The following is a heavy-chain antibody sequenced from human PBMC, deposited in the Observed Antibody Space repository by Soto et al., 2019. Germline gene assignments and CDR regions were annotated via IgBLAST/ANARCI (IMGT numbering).Heavy chain of an antibody. Sequence: QVQLQESGPGLVKPSETLSLSCTVSGGSVSSGRFYWSWIRQPPGKGLEWMGYIYYTGSTKYNPSLKSRVTISVDTSKNQFSLKLTSVTAADTAVYYCARSGSGSGWLGGQGTLVTVSS. J-gene: IGHJ4*02. CDR2: IYYTGST. CDR1: GGSVSSGRFY. V-gene: IGHV4-61*01. CDR3: ARSGSGSGWL. D-gene: IGHD6-19*01.